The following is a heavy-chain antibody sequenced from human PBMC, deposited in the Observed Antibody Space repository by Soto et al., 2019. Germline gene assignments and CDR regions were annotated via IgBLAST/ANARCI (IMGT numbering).Heavy chain of an antibody. CDR2: ISGSGGST. J-gene: IGHJ6*02. CDR3: AKGIVVVPAARPPYYYYGMDG. CDR1: GFTFSSYA. D-gene: IGHD2-2*01. V-gene: IGHV3-23*01. Sequence: GGSLRLSCAASGFTFSSYAMSWVRQAPGKGLEWVSAISGSGGSTYYADSVKGRFTISRGHSKTTLYLQMNSLRADDTAVYYCAKGIVVVPAARPPYYYYGMDGWGQGTTVTVSS.